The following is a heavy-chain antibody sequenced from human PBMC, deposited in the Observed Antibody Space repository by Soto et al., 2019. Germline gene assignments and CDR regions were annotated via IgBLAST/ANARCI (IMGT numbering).Heavy chain of an antibody. CDR1: GGSISSGDYY. J-gene: IGHJ6*03. Sequence: SETLSLTCTVSGGSISSGDYYWSWIRQPPGKSLEWIGYIYHSGSTYYNPSLKSRVTISVDTSKKQFSLKLSSVTAADTAVYYCARGYGDYSYYYYYYMDVWGKGTTVTVSS. V-gene: IGHV4-30-4*01. CDR3: ARGYGDYSYYYYYYMDV. CDR2: IYHSGST. D-gene: IGHD4-17*01.